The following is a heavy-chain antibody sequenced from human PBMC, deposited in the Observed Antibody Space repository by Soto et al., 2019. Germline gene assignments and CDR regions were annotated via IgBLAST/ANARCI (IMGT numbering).Heavy chain of an antibody. CDR2: ISYDGSNK. D-gene: IGHD3-10*01. CDR1: GFTFSSYG. V-gene: IGHV3-30*18. Sequence: GGSLRLSCAASGFTFSSYGMHWVRQAPGKGLEWVAVISYDGSNKYYADSVKGRFTISRDNSKNTLYLQMNSLRAEDTAVYYCAKELWFGELLYYYYYGMDVWGQGTTVTVSS. CDR3: AKELWFGELLYYYYYGMDV. J-gene: IGHJ6*02.